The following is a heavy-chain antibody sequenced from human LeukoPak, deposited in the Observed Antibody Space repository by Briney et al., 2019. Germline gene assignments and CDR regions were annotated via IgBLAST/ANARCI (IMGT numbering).Heavy chain of an antibody. CDR2: IIPIFGTA. D-gene: IGHD2-21*02. CDR1: GGTFSSYA. V-gene: IGHV1-69*13. CDR3: AREGYCGGDCYSHDAFDI. J-gene: IGHJ3*02. Sequence: SVKVSFKASGGTFSSYAISWVRQAPGQGLEWMGGIIPIFGTANYAQKFQGRVTITADESTSTAYMELSSLRSEDTAVYYCAREGYCGGDCYSHDAFDIWGQGTMVTVSS.